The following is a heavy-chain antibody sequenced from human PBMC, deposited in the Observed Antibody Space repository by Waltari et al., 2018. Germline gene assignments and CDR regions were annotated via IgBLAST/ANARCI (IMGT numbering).Heavy chain of an antibody. D-gene: IGHD4-17*01. CDR2: ISNDDTKK. CDR3: LRGADYGFYY. J-gene: IGHJ4*02. CDR1: GFSVRTNA. Sequence: QAQVAESGGGVVQPGGSLRPSCTGSGFSVRTNAMDWVRQAPGKGLEWLAFISNDDTKKYYADSVEGRFTISRDTSRNTVYLEMNSLRPDDTAVYYCLRGADYGFYYWGQGTLVTVSS. V-gene: IGHV3-30*02.